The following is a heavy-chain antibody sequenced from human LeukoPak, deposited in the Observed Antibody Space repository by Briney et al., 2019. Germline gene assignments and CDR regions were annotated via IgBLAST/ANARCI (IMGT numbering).Heavy chain of an antibody. CDR3: ARIVMGTRDY. Sequence: GGSLRLSCAASGFTFSFYEMNWLRPAAAKGPEWVSYIHIRGDTIDYSYSVNGRFTSSSDNTKISLHLQMNSLKAEDMAVYYCARIVMGTRDYWGQGPVVTVSS. CDR2: IHIRGDTI. V-gene: IGHV3-48*03. D-gene: IGHD3-22*01. J-gene: IGHJ4*02. CDR1: GFTFSFYE.